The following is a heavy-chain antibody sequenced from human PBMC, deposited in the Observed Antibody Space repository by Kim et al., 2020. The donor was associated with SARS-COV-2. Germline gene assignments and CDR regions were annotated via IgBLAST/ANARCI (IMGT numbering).Heavy chain of an antibody. CDR3: ARDGGVVPALTAWYYGMDV. J-gene: IGHJ6*02. CDR2: ISSSSSYI. CDR1: GFTFSSYS. Sequence: GGSLRLSCAASGFTFSSYSMNWVRQAPGKGLEWVSSISSSSSYIYYADSVKGRFTISRDNAKNSLYLQMNSLRAEDTAVYYCARDGGVVPALTAWYYGMDVWGQGTTVTVSS. D-gene: IGHD2-2*01. V-gene: IGHV3-21*01.